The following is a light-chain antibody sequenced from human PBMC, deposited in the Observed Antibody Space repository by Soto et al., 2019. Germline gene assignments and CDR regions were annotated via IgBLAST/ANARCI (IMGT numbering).Light chain of an antibody. J-gene: IGKJ1*01. CDR2: DVS. V-gene: IGKV1-5*01. CDR3: QQYETYSQWT. Sequence: DIQMTQYPSTLSASLGDRVTITCRASQSISRWLAWYQQKPGKAPKLLISDVSSLERGVPSRFSGSGSGTEVTLTISSLQPDDFATYHCQQYETYSQWTFGQGTKVEI. CDR1: QSISRW.